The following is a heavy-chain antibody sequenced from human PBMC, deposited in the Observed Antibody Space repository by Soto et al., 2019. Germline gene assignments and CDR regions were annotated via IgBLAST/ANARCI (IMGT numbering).Heavy chain of an antibody. CDR1: GGSFSGYY. J-gene: IGHJ4*02. Sequence: QVQLQQWGAGLLKPSETLSLTCAVYGGSFSGYYWSWIRQPPGKGLEWIGEINHSGSTNYNPSLKSRVTISVDTSKNQFSLKLSSVTAADTAVYYCARGRQVEAAAGHFDYWGQGTLVTVSS. D-gene: IGHD6-13*01. CDR3: ARGRQVEAAAGHFDY. V-gene: IGHV4-34*01. CDR2: INHSGST.